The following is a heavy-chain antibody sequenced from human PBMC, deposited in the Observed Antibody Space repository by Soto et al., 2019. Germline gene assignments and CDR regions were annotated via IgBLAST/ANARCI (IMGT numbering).Heavy chain of an antibody. D-gene: IGHD2-2*01. CDR3: AKDPPWTVGPLAMDV. CDR2: FSGSGGNT. J-gene: IGHJ6*02. Sequence: EVQLLESGGGLVQPGGSLRLSCVASGFTFSTHAMSWVRQAPGKGLEWVSSFSGSGGNTYYADSVKGRLTISRDDSKNTLYLQINSLRVEVTAVYYCAKDPPWTVGPLAMDVWGQGTTVTVSS. V-gene: IGHV3-23*01. CDR1: GFTFSTHA.